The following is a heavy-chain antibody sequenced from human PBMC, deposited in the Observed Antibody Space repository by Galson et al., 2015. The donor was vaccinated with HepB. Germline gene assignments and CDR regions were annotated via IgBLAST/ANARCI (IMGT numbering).Heavy chain of an antibody. CDR3: ARALAGYSYGNYYYYYMDV. CDR2: IGTAGDT. D-gene: IGHD5-18*01. CDR1: GFTFSSYD. Sequence: SLRLSCAASGFTFSSYDMHWVRQATGKGLEWVSAIGTAGDTYYPGSVKGRFTISRENAKNSLYLQMNSLRAGDTAVYYCARALAGYSYGNYYYYYMDVWGKGTTVTVSS. J-gene: IGHJ6*03. V-gene: IGHV3-13*01.